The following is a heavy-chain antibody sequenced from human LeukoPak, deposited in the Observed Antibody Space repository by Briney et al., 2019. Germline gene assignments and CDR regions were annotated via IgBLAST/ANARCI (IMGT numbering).Heavy chain of an antibody. D-gene: IGHD5-24*01. V-gene: IGHV4-61*01. J-gene: IGHJ5*01. CDR3: ARDIIRSDGYNYDS. CDR1: GGSASSGSYH. CDR2: VSDDGST. Sequence: PSETLSLTCTVSGGSASSGSYHWCWMRQPPGKGLEYIGYVSDDGSTNYNPSLKSRVTISVDTSKNQFSLKLTSVTAADTAVYYCARDIIRSDGYNYDSWGQGSLVTVSS.